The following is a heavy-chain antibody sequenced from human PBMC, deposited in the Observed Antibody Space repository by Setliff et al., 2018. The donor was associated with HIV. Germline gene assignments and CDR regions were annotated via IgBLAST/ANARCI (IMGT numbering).Heavy chain of an antibody. CDR2: VHPFHDILGSNA. CDR1: GYYPSIDY. D-gene: IGHD3-9*01. CDR3: VRAFDQDFHN. V-gene: IGHV1-46*01. J-gene: IGHJ1*01. Sequence: GASVKVSFKTFGYYPSIDYMHWVRQAPGRGLEWLGVVHPFHDILGSNADYAQKFQGRISITWDSSGNTLFSELGPLRSDDSATYYCVRAFDQDFHNWGQGTVVTVSS.